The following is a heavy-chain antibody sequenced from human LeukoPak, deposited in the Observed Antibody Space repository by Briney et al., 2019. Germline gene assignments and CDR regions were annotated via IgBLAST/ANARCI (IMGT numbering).Heavy chain of an antibody. CDR1: GGSISGYY. J-gene: IGHJ4*02. V-gene: IGHV4-59*01. CDR3: ARTRTRGYSADSDY. D-gene: IGHD5-12*01. Sequence: SETLSLTCIVSGGSISGYYWSLIRQPPGKGLEWIGYIYYTGTTNYNPSLKSRISISADTSQNQFPLKLSSVTAADTAVYSCARTRTRGYSADSDYWGQGTLVTVSS. CDR2: IYYTGTT.